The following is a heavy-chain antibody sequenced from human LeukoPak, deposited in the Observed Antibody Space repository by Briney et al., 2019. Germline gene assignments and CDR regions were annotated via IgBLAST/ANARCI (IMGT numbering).Heavy chain of an antibody. CDR1: GFTFSSYS. D-gene: IGHD3-3*01. CDR3: ARDADFWSGYFEGYMDV. V-gene: IGHV3-21*01. J-gene: IGHJ6*03. CDR2: ISCSSSYI. Sequence: GGSLRLSCAASGFTFSSYSMNWVRRAPGKGLEWVSSISCSSSYIYYADSVKGRFTISRDNAKNSLYLQMNSLRAEDTAVYYCARDADFWSGYFEGYMDVWGKGTTVTVSS.